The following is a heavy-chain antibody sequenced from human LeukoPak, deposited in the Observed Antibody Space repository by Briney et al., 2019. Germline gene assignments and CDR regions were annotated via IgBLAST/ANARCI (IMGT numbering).Heavy chain of an antibody. CDR1: GYTFTSYY. CDR2: INPSGGST. CDR3: ARVGATDAFEI. Sequence: GASVKVSCTASGYTFTSYYMHWVRQAPGQGLEWMGIINPSGGSTSYAQKFQGRVTMTRDMSTSTVYMELSSLRSEDTAVYYCARVGATDAFEIWGQGTMVTVSS. J-gene: IGHJ3*02. D-gene: IGHD3-16*01. V-gene: IGHV1-46*01.